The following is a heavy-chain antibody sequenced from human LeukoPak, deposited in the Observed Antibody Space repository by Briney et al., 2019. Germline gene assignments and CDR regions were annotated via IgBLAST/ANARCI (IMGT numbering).Heavy chain of an antibody. CDR1: GGTFNSYA. CDR3: ARSQDKIAAAGGD. V-gene: IGHV1-69*13. D-gene: IGHD6-13*01. Sequence: ASVKVSCKASGGTFNSYAISWVRQAPGQGLEWMGGIIPIFGTANYAQKLQGRVTITADESTSTAYMELSSLRSEDTAVYYSARSQDKIAAAGGDWGRGTLVTVSS. J-gene: IGHJ4*02. CDR2: IIPIFGTA.